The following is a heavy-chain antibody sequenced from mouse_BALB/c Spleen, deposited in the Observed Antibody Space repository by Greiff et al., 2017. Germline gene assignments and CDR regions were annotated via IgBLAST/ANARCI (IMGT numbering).Heavy chain of an antibody. J-gene: IGHJ3*01. V-gene: IGHV3-8*02. CDR2: ISYSGST. Sequence: EVQLQESGPSLVKPSQTLSLTCSVTGDSITSGYWNWIRKFPGNKLEYMGYISYSGSTYYNPSLKSRISITRDTSKNQYYLQLNSVTTEDTATYYCARCLDGYYSWFAYWGQGTLVTVSA. CDR3: ARCLDGYYSWFAY. CDR1: GDSITSGY. D-gene: IGHD2-3*01.